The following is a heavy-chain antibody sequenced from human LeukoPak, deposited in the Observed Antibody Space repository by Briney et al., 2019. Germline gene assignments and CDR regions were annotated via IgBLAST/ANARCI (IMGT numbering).Heavy chain of an antibody. CDR2: IIPILGIA. Sequence: GASVKVSCKASGGTLSSYTISWVRQAPGQGLEWMGRIIPILGIANYAQKFQGRVTITADKSTSTAYMELSSLRSEDTAVYYCARDKGTYGSGASWGQGTLVTVSS. CDR1: GGTLSSYT. J-gene: IGHJ5*02. D-gene: IGHD3-10*01. V-gene: IGHV1-69*04. CDR3: ARDKGTYGSGAS.